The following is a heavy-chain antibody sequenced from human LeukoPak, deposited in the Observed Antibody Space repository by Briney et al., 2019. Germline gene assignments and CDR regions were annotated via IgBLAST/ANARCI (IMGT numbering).Heavy chain of an antibody. CDR1: GFTFTSSA. CDR3: AAVSRSSGFTVVDP. J-gene: IGHJ5*02. D-gene: IGHD6-6*01. CDR2: IVVGSGNT. Sequence: VASVTVSCKASGFTFTSSAMQWVRQARGQRLEWIGWIVVGSGNTNYAQKFQERVTITRDMSTSTAYMELSSLRSEDTAVYYCAAVSRSSGFTVVDPWGQGTLDTVSS. V-gene: IGHV1-58*02.